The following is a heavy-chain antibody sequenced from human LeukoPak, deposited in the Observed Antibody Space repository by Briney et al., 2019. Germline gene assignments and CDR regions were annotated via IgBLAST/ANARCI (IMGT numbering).Heavy chain of an antibody. J-gene: IGHJ4*02. CDR3: ARGGGIALAGTRSDF. V-gene: IGHV1-2*02. D-gene: IGHD6-13*01. CDR2: INPNGGGT. CDR1: GYTFTDYY. Sequence: ASVVVSCKASGYTFTDYYMHWVRQAPGQGLEWMGWINPNGGGTTYAQKFQARVTMARDTSITTVHMELSSLRSDDTAVYYCARGGGIALAGTRSDFWGRGTLVTVSS.